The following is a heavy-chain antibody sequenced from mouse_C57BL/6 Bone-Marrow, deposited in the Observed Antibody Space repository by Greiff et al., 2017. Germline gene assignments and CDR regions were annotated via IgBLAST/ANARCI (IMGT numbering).Heavy chain of an antibody. V-gene: IGHV1-80*01. CDR3: ARWDSNYPLYAMDY. CDR2: IYPGDGDT. Sequence: QVQLQQSGAELVKPGASVKISCKASGYAFSSYWMNWVKQRPGKGLEWIGQIYPGDGDTNYNGKFKGKATLTADKSSSTAYMQLSSLTSEDSAVYFCARWDSNYPLYAMDYWGQGTSVTVSS. J-gene: IGHJ4*01. D-gene: IGHD2-5*01. CDR1: GYAFSSYW.